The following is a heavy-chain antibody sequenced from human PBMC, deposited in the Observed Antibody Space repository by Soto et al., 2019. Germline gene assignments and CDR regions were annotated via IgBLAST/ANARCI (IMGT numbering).Heavy chain of an antibody. J-gene: IGHJ1*01. Sequence: VGSLRLSCAASGFTFSSYAMHWVRQAPGKGLEWVAVISYDGSNKYYADSVKGRFTISRDNSKNTLYLQMNSLRAEDTAVYYCARDSGYYYDSSGYFPHWGQGTLVTVSS. D-gene: IGHD3-22*01. V-gene: IGHV3-30-3*01. CDR2: ISYDGSNK. CDR1: GFTFSSYA. CDR3: ARDSGYYYDSSGYFPH.